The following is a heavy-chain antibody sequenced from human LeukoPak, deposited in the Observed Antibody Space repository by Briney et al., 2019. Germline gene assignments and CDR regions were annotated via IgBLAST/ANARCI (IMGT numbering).Heavy chain of an antibody. Sequence: GGSLRLSRAASGFTFSSYGMSWVRQTPGKGLEWVGRIHSTTDGATIDYAAPVKGRFIISRDDSKNTLYLQMNSLQIEDTGMYYCTTRSSIWGHGTLVTVSS. J-gene: IGHJ1*01. V-gene: IGHV3-15*01. CDR2: IHSTTDGATI. D-gene: IGHD6-13*01. CDR1: GFTFSSYG. CDR3: TTRSSI.